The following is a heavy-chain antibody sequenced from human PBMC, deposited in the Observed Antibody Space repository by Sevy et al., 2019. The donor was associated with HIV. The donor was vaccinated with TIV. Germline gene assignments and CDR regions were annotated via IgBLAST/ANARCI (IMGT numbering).Heavy chain of an antibody. CDR1: GYSFTSYW. D-gene: IGHD3-3*01. CDR3: ARRVEGFLEWLYRDAFDI. V-gene: IGHV5-51*01. J-gene: IGHJ3*02. Sequence: GESLKISCKGSGYSFTSYWIGWVRQMPGKGLEWMGIIYPGDSDTRYSPSFQGQVTISADKSISTAYLQWSSLKASDTAMYYCARRVEGFLEWLYRDAFDIWGQGPMVTVSS. CDR2: IYPGDSDT.